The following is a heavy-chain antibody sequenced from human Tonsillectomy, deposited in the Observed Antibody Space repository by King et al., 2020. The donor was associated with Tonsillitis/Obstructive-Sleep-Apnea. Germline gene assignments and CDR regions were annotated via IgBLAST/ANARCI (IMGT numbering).Heavy chain of an antibody. CDR2: INHSGTT. CDR3: ASRDQSGMYSGTFDDFDI. CDR1: GGSFSGSY. V-gene: IGHV4-34*01. Sequence: VQLQQWGAGLLKPSETLSLSCAVYGGSFSGSYCSWIRQPPVKGLEWIGGINHSGTTNYHPSLKSRVTISIDMSKNHFSLSLSSVTAADTAVYYCASRDQSGMYSGTFDDFDIWGQGTMVSVSS. J-gene: IGHJ3*02. D-gene: IGHD1-26*01.